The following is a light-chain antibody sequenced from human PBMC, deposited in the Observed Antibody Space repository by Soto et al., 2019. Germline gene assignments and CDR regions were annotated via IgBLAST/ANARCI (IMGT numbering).Light chain of an antibody. CDR2: DID. CDR1: NSNIGGNY. V-gene: IGLV1-51*01. J-gene: IGLJ2*01. Sequence: QSVLTQPPSVSAAPGQKVTISCSGSNSNIGGNYVSWYRQLPGTAPELVIYDIDKQPSEIPDRFSGSKSGTSANLAITGLQTGDEAEYYCGTWDDSLNAVIFGGGTKLTVL. CDR3: GTWDDSLNAVI.